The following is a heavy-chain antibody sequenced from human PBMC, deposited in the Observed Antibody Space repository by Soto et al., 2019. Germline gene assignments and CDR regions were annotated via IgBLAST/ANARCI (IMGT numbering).Heavy chain of an antibody. Sequence: QVQLQESGPGLVKPSGTLSLTCAVSGGSISSSNWWSWVRQPPGKGLEWIGEIYHSGSTNYNPYLKSRVTISVHKSKFHFSLRLSSVTAADTAVYDCARVPPAMVTNWFDPWGQGTLVTVAS. CDR1: GGSISSSNW. V-gene: IGHV4-4*02. CDR3: ARVPPAMVTNWFDP. CDR2: IYHSGST. J-gene: IGHJ5*02. D-gene: IGHD5-18*01.